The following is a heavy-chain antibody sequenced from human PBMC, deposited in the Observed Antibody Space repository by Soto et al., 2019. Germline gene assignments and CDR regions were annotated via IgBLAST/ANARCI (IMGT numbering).Heavy chain of an antibody. J-gene: IGHJ5*02. CDR2: INPSGGST. D-gene: IGHD1-1*01. Sequence: ASVKVSCKASGYTFTSYYMHWVRQAPGQGLEWMGIINPSGGSTGYAQKFQGRVTMTRDTSTSTVYMELSSLRSEDTAVYYCARDLGETGTTGGRWFDPWGQGTLVPVSS. CDR1: GYTFTSYY. CDR3: ARDLGETGTTGGRWFDP. V-gene: IGHV1-46*01.